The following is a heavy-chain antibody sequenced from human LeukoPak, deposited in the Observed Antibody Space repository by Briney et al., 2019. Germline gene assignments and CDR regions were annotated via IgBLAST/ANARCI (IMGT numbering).Heavy chain of an antibody. Sequence: GGSLRLSCAASGFTFNTFGMHWVRQAPGKGLEWVTYIRFDGSSKDYADSVQGRFTISRDNSKNMLYLQMNSLRSDDTAMYYCARTFYYGSGRARYMDVWGEGTTVTVSS. D-gene: IGHD3-10*01. CDR1: GFTFNTFG. V-gene: IGHV3-30*02. CDR3: ARTFYYGSGRARYMDV. J-gene: IGHJ6*03. CDR2: IRFDGSSK.